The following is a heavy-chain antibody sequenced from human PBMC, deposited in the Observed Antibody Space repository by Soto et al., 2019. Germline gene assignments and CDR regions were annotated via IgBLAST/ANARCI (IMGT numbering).Heavy chain of an antibody. J-gene: IGHJ3*02. Sequence: LRLSCAASGFTFSSYAMSWVRQAPGKGLEWVSAISGSGGSTYYADSVKGRFTISRDNSKNTLYLQMNSLRAEDTAVYYCAKDTQGDDYGDYPGLDAFDIWGQGTMVTVSS. D-gene: IGHD4-17*01. CDR3: AKDTQGDDYGDYPGLDAFDI. V-gene: IGHV3-23*01. CDR1: GFTFSSYA. CDR2: ISGSGGST.